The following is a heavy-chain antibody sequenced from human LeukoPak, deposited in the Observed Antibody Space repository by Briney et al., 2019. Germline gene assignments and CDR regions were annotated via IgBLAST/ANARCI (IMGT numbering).Heavy chain of an antibody. CDR1: GFTFSSYW. J-gene: IGHJ4*02. CDR2: INSDGSST. V-gene: IGHV3-74*01. CDR3: ARGVFGHYYGSGSYYGVSYYFDY. D-gene: IGHD3-10*01. Sequence: GSLRLSCAASGFTFSSYWMHWVRQAPGKGLVWVSRINSDGSSTSYADSVKGRFTISRDNAKNTLYLQMNSLRAEDTAVYYCARGVFGHYYGSGSYYGVSYYFDYWGQGTLVTVSS.